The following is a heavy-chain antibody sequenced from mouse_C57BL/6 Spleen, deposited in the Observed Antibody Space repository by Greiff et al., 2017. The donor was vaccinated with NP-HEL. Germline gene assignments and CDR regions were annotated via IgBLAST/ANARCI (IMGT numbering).Heavy chain of an antibody. Sequence: EVQRVESGPGLVKPSQSLSLTCSVTGYSITSGYYWNWIRQFPGNKLEWMGYISYDGSNNYNPSLKNRISITRDTSKNQFFLKLNSVTTEDTATYYCARNELGRWYFDVWGTGTTVTVSS. V-gene: IGHV3-6*01. CDR3: ARNELGRWYFDV. J-gene: IGHJ1*03. D-gene: IGHD4-1*01. CDR2: ISYDGSN. CDR1: GYSITSGYY.